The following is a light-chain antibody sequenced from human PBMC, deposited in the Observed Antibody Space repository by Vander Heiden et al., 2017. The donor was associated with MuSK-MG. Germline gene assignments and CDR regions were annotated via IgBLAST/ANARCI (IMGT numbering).Light chain of an antibody. CDR3: RQSLQLPIT. CDR1: RSLLHSDGNTY. Sequence: EIVMTQTPRSLSVTPGQPASISCKSSRSLLHSDGNTYLYWYLQRPGQSPQLLISAVSNRLSGVPDRLSGSGSGTDFTLKITRVEAEDVGVYYCRQSLQLPITFGQGTRLEIK. J-gene: IGKJ5*01. V-gene: IGKV2D-29*02. CDR2: AVS.